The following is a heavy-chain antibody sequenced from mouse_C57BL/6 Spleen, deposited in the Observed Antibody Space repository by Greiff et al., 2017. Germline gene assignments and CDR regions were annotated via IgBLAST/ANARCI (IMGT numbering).Heavy chain of an antibody. Sequence: ESGPGLVKPSQSLSLTCSVTGYSITSGYYWNWIRQFPGNKLEWMGYISYDGSNNYNPSLKNRISITRDTSKNQFFLKLNSVTTEDTATYYCASPMDYWGQGTSVTVSS. J-gene: IGHJ4*01. CDR1: GYSITSGYY. V-gene: IGHV3-6*01. CDR3: ASPMDY. CDR2: ISYDGSN.